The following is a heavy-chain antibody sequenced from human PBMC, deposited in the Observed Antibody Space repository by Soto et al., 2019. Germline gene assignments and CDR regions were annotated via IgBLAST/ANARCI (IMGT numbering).Heavy chain of an antibody. J-gene: IGHJ4*02. CDR3: AKTLLSTSWYGLHDY. D-gene: IGHD6-13*01. V-gene: IGHV3-23*01. CDR1: EVTFSSYA. CDR2: ISGSGGRT. Sequence: PGGSLRLSCAASEVTFSSYAMSWVRQAPGKGLEWVSTISGSGGRTYYADSAKGRFTISRDNSRNTLHLQMNSLRVEDTAVYYCAKTLLSTSWYGLHDYVSQGTLVTVSS.